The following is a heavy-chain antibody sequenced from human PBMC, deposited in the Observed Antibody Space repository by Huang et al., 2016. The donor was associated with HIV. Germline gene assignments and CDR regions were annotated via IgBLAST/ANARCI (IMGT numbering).Heavy chain of an antibody. J-gene: IGHJ4*02. CDR1: GYSFSSYW. CDR3: ARRFSSSSGYFDY. CDR2: IFPDDAYT. V-gene: IGHV5-51*01. Sequence: VQLVQSGAEVKKPGESLKISCKGSGYSFSSYWIAWVRQMTGKGLEWMGIIFPDDAYTTYSPSFEGQVTISADKSIGTAYLQWSSLKASDTAMYYCARRFSSSSGYFDYWGQGSLVTVSS. D-gene: IGHD6-6*01.